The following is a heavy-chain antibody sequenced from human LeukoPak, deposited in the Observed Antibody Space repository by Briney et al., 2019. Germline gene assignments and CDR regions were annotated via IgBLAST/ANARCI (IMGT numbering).Heavy chain of an antibody. V-gene: IGHV3-11*01. D-gene: IGHD3-9*01. J-gene: IGHJ6*02. CDR1: GFTFSDYY. CDR3: AGEDAYYDIFTGYYRFQRDV. Sequence: GGSLRLSCAASGFTFSDYYMSWIRQAPGKGLEWVSYISSSGSTIYYADSVKGRFTISRDNAKNSLYLQMNSLRAEDTAVYYCAGEDAYYDIFTGYYRFQRDVWGQGTTVTVSS. CDR2: ISSSGSTI.